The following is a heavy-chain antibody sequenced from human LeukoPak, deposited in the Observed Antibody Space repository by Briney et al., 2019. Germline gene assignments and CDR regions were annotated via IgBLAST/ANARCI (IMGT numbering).Heavy chain of an antibody. CDR3: ARDKGHFDVDY. D-gene: IGHD3-9*01. Sequence: SETLSLTCAVSGGSISSNNWWSWIRQPPGKGLEWIGSIYYSGNTYYIPSLNSRLTISQDTSNNQFSLTLSSVIAADTAIYCCARDKGHFDVDYWGQGILVTVSS. J-gene: IGHJ4*02. CDR2: IYYSGNT. V-gene: IGHV4-4*01. CDR1: GGSISSNNW.